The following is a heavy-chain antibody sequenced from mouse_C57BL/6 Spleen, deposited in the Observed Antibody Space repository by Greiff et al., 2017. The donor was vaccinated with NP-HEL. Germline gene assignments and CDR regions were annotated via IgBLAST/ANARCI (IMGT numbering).Heavy chain of an antibody. CDR3: ARQTDGYFDY. D-gene: IGHD2-3*01. Sequence: EVKLVESGGDLVKPGGSLKLSCAASGFTFSSYGMSWVRQTPDKRLEWVATISSGGSYTYYPDSVKGRFTISRDNAKNTLYLQMSSLKSEDTAMYYCARQTDGYFDYWGQGTTLTVSS. CDR1: GFTFSSYG. CDR2: ISSGGSYT. J-gene: IGHJ2*01. V-gene: IGHV5-6*01.